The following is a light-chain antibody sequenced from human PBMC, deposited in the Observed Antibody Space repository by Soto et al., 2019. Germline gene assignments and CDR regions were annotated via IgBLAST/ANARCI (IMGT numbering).Light chain of an antibody. CDR2: AAS. Sequence: DIQMTQSPSSLSASVGDRVTITCRASQSISSYLNWYQQKPGKAHKLLIYAASSLQSGVPSRFSGSGSGTDFTLTISSLQPEDFATYYCQQSYSTPWYTFGQGTKLEIK. V-gene: IGKV1-39*01. CDR3: QQSYSTPWYT. CDR1: QSISSY. J-gene: IGKJ2*01.